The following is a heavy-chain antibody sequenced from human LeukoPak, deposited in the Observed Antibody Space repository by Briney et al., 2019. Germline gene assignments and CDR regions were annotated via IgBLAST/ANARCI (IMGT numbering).Heavy chain of an antibody. D-gene: IGHD3-3*01. V-gene: IGHV4-4*09. CDR1: GGSISYYY. J-gene: IGHJ6*03. CDR2: IYTSGSP. Sequence: SETLSLTCTVYGGSISYYYWSWIRQPPGKGLEWIGYIYTSGSPNYNPSLESRVTISVDPSKNQFSLKRGSVTAADPAVFYCARMVRCLERPGYYYYYKDDWGKGTTVTVSS. CDR3: ARMVRCLERPGYYYYYKDD.